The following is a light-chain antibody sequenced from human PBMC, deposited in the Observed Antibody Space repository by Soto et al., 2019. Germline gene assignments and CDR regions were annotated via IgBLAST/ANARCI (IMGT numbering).Light chain of an antibody. J-gene: IGLJ1*01. CDR3: QSYDNSLSGYV. CDR1: SSNIGAGYD. CDR2: RNS. V-gene: IGLV1-40*01. Sequence: QSVLTQPPSVSGAPGQRVTISCTGSSSNIGAGYDVHWYQQLPGTAPKLLIYRNSNRPSGVPDRFSGSTSGTSASLVITGLQAEDEADYYCQSYDNSLSGYVFGTGTKLTVL.